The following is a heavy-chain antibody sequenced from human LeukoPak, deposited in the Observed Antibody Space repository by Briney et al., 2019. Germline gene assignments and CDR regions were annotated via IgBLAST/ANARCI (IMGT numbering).Heavy chain of an antibody. Sequence: GGSLRLSCAASGFTFSSYAMSWVRQAPGKGLEWVSAISGSGGSTYYADSVKGRFTISRDNSKNTLYLQMNSLRAEDTAVYYCAKARLNSSGYYYYYYMDVWGKGTTVTVSS. V-gene: IGHV3-23*01. J-gene: IGHJ6*03. CDR2: ISGSGGST. CDR3: AKARLNSSGYYYYYYMDV. CDR1: GFTFSSYA. D-gene: IGHD3-22*01.